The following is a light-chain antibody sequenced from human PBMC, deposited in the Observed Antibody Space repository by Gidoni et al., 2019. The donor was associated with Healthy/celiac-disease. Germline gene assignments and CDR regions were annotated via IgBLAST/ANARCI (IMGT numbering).Light chain of an antibody. V-gene: IGKV1-27*01. CDR2: AAS. CDR3: QKYNSAPT. Sequence: DIQMTQSPSSLSASVGDRVTITCRASQGISNYLAWYQQKAGKVPKLLIYAASTLQSGVPTRFSGSGSAKDTTLTISSLQHEDVASYYCQKYNSAPTFGQGTRLEIK. J-gene: IGKJ5*01. CDR1: QGISNY.